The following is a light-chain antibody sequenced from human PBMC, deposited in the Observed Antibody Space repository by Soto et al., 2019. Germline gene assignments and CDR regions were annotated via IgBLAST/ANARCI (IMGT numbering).Light chain of an antibody. J-gene: IGKJ5*01. CDR3: HHRGNGIT. V-gene: IGKV3-11*01. CDR2: DAS. CDR1: QSVSSY. Sequence: EILFTQSPVTLSLSPGERATLSCRASQSVSSYLAWYQQKPGQAPRPLIYDASSRATGIPARFSGSGSGTDFTLTISSLEPEDFAVYYCHHRGNGITFGQGTRLEI.